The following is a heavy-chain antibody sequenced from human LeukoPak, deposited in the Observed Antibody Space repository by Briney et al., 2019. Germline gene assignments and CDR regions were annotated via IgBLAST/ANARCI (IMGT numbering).Heavy chain of an antibody. CDR3: ATSKDTAGGPY. J-gene: IGHJ4*02. CDR2: IRQDGSVT. CDR1: GFTFTTFW. Sequence: GGSLRLSCVASGFTFTTFWMTWVRQAPGKGLEWVANIRQDGSVTFYGDSVKGRFTISRDNAKNSVFLQMNSLRAEDTAVYHCATSKDTAGGPYWGQGALVTVSS. V-gene: IGHV3-7*01. D-gene: IGHD6-13*01.